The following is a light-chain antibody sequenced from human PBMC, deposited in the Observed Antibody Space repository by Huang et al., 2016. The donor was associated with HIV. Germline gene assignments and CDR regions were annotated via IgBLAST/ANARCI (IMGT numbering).Light chain of an antibody. V-gene: IGKV1-39*01. J-gene: IGKJ4*01. CDR2: AAS. CDR3: QQSYTTPLT. Sequence: DIQLNQSPSSLSVSVGDRVTITCRASQSISSYLNWYQQKQGKAPNLLIYAASSLQSGVPARFSGSRSGTDFTLTISILQPEDFATYYCQQSYTTPLTFGGGTKVEIK. CDR1: QSISSY.